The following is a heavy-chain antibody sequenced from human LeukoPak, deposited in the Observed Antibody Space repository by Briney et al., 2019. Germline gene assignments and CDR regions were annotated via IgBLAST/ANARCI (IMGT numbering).Heavy chain of an antibody. J-gene: IGHJ4*02. CDR1: GGTFSSYA. D-gene: IGHD3-22*01. Sequence: ASVKVSCKASGGTFSSYAISWVRQAPGQGLEWMGRIIPILGIANYAQKFQGRVTLTTETPTSTASLELRSLRSDDTAIYYCARVPRPSYESSGYYLDYWGQGTLVTVSS. CDR2: IIPILGIA. V-gene: IGHV1-69*04. CDR3: ARVPRPSYESSGYYLDY.